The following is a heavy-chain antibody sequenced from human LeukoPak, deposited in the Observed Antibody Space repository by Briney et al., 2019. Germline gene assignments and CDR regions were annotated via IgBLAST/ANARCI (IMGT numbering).Heavy chain of an antibody. CDR3: ARNRGTGYYLNDAVDI. CDR1: GFTFSNYA. CDR2: ISYDGTNK. Sequence: GGSLRLSCAASGFTFSNYAMHWVRQAPGKGLEWVAVISYDGTNKYYADSVKGRYTISRDNSKNMLYLQMSSLRAEDTAVYYCARNRGTGYYLNDAVDIWGQGTMVTVSS. J-gene: IGHJ3*02. V-gene: IGHV3-30*03. D-gene: IGHD3/OR15-3a*01.